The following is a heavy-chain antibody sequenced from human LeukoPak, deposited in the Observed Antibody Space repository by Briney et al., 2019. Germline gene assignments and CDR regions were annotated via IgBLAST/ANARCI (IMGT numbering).Heavy chain of an antibody. V-gene: IGHV3-48*03. Sequence: GGSLRLSCAASGFIVSTYEMNWVRQAPGKGLEWVSYISSSGSTTYYADSVKGRFTISKDNAKNSLSLQMNSLRAEDTTLYYCARRFDSWGQGTLVTVSS. J-gene: IGHJ4*02. CDR1: GFIVSTYE. CDR2: ISSSGSTT. CDR3: ARRFDS.